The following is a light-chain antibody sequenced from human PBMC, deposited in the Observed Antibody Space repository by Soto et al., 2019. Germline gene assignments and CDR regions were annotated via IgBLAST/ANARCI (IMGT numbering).Light chain of an antibody. CDR1: SSNIGTGYD. J-gene: IGLJ3*02. Sequence: QSVLTQPPSVSGAPGQRVTISCTGGSSNIGTGYDVHWYQQLPGTAPKLLIYVNNNRPSGVPDRFSGSKSGTSASLAITGLQAEDEAAYYCQSYDNALSAWVFGGGTKLTVL. CDR3: QSYDNALSAWV. V-gene: IGLV1-40*01. CDR2: VNN.